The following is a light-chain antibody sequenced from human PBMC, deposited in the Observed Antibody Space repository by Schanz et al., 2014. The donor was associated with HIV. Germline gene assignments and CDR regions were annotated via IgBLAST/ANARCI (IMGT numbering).Light chain of an antibody. J-gene: IGLJ2*01. CDR1: SSDVGGYKF. V-gene: IGLV2-14*01. CDR3: SSLAADNTLV. CDR2: DVS. Sequence: QSALTQPASLSGSPGQSITISCTGTSSDVGGYKFVSWYQQHPGKAPKLLLYDVSIRVRPSGVSNRFSGSKSGNTASLTISGLQADDEADYYCSSLAADNTLVFGGGTKVTVL.